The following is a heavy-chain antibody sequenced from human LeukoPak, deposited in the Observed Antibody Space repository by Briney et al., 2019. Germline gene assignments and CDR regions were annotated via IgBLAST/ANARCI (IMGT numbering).Heavy chain of an antibody. CDR3: ARDKGSGSYSTFFDY. CDR2: ISAYNGNT. CDR1: GYTFTSYG. V-gene: IGHV1-18*01. J-gene: IGHJ4*02. D-gene: IGHD3-10*01. Sequence: ASVKASCKASGYTFTSYGISWVRQAPGQGLEWMGWISAYNGNTNYAQKLQGRVTMTTDTSTSTAYMELRSLRSDDTAVYYCARDKGSGSYSTFFDYWGQGTLVTVSS.